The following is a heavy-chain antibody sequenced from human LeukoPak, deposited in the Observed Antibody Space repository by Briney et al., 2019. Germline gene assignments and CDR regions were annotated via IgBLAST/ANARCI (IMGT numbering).Heavy chain of an antibody. J-gene: IGHJ5*02. CDR2: ISDEGYTK. Sequence: PGGSLRLSCTASGLSFSDTYMTWIRQAPGKGREWISFISDEGYTKHLAESVKGRFIVSRHNAKKSLYLQMNSLRAEDTAVYYCARVTTVSRWFDPWGQGTLVTVSS. D-gene: IGHD4-11*01. V-gene: IGHV3-11*04. CDR3: ARVTTVSRWFDP. CDR1: GLSFSDTY.